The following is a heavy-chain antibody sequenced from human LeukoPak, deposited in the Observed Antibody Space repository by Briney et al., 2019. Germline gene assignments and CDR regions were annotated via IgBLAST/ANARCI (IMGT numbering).Heavy chain of an antibody. D-gene: IGHD3-22*01. CDR3: AFRGYDSSGYDY. Sequence: GSSVKVSCKASGGTFSSYAISWVRQAPGQGLEWMGRIIPISGTVNYAQKFQGRVTITADKSTSTAYMELSSLRSEDTAVYYCAFRGYDSSGYDYWGQGTLVTVSS. V-gene: IGHV1-69*06. CDR2: IIPISGTV. J-gene: IGHJ4*02. CDR1: GGTFSSYA.